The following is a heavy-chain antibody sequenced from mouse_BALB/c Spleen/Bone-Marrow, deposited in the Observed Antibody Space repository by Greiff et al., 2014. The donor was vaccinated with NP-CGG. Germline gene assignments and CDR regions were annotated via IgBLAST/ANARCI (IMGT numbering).Heavy chain of an antibody. CDR3: ARAGGYDGFAD. D-gene: IGHD2-2*01. CDR1: GYAFTSYW. CDR2: INPSNGRA. J-gene: IGHJ3*01. Sequence: VQLQQSGAELVKPGASVKLSCKASGYAFTSYWMHWVKQRPGQGLEWIGEINPSNGRADYNEKFRSKATLTVDRSSSTAYMQRSSLTSEDAAVYYCARAGGYDGFADWGQGTLVPVSA. V-gene: IGHV1S81*02.